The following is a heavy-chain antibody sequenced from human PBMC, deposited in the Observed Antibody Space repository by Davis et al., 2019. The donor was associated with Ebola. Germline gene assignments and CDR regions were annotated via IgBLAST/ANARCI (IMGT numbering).Heavy chain of an antibody. CDR3: AKGAVIVVSRDWFDP. D-gene: IGHD3-22*01. CDR2: ISDDGNTK. CDR1: GFTFSSYG. Sequence: PGGSLRLSCTASGFTFSSYGMHWVRQAPGKGLEWVAVISDDGNTKHYADSVKGRFSVSRDNSKNTLYLQMNSLRPEDTAVYYCAKGAVIVVSRDWFDPWGQGTLVTVSS. J-gene: IGHJ5*02. V-gene: IGHV3-30*18.